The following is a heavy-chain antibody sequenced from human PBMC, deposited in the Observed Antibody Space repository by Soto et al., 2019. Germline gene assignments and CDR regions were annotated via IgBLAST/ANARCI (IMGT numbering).Heavy chain of an antibody. J-gene: IGHJ4*02. Sequence: QVQLVESGGGVVQPGRSLRLSCAASGFTFSSYDMHWVRQAPGKGLEWVAIISYDGSSKYYTDSVKGRFTISRDNSKNTLYLQMNSLRAEDTAVYYCAKDRSGSSGIDYWGQGTLVTVSS. V-gene: IGHV3-30*18. CDR2: ISYDGSSK. CDR3: AKDRSGSSGIDY. CDR1: GFTFSSYD. D-gene: IGHD6-19*01.